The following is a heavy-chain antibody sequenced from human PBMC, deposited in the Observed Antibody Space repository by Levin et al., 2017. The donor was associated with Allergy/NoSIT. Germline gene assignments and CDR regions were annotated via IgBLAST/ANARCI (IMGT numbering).Heavy chain of an antibody. CDR3: ASSGSSNKYYYYGMDV. CDR2: ISSSGSTI. V-gene: IGHV3-11*01. J-gene: IGHJ6*02. Sequence: GESLKISCAASGFTFSDYYMSWIRQAPGKGLEWVSYISSSGSTIYYADSVKGRFTISRDNAKNSLYLQMNSLRAEDTAVYYCASSGSSNKYYYYGMDVWGQGTTVTVSS. CDR1: GFTFSDYY. D-gene: IGHD6-6*01.